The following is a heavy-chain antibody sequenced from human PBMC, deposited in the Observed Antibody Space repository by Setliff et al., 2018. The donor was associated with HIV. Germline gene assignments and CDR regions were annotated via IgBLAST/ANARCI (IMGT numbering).Heavy chain of an antibody. J-gene: IGHJ3*02. CDR3: TTDSGSFMGAFDI. Sequence: PGGSLRLSCAASGFTFSDAWMSWVRQAPGKGLEWVGRMKSKTGGGAADYSAPVTDKFIISRDDSKNTLYLQMNSLKTEDTAVYYCTTDSGSFMGAFDIWGQGTLVTVS. D-gene: IGHD1-26*01. CDR1: GFTFSDAW. CDR2: MKSKTGGGAA. V-gene: IGHV3-15*01.